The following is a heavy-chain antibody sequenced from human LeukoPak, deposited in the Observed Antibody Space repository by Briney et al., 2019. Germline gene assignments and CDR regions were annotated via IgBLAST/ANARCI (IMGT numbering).Heavy chain of an antibody. CDR1: GGSISSGSYY. J-gene: IGHJ6*03. Sequence: SETLSLTCTVSGGSISSGSYYWSWIRQPAGKGLEWIGRIYTSGSTNYNPSLKSRVTISVDTSKNQFSLKLSSVTAADTAVYYCARAPNYYDPSYYYYMDVWGKGTTVTVSS. D-gene: IGHD3-3*01. V-gene: IGHV4-61*02. CDR3: ARAPNYYDPSYYYYMDV. CDR2: IYTSGST.